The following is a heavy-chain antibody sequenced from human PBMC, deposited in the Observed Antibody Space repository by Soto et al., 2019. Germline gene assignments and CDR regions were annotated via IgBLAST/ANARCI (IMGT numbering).Heavy chain of an antibody. Sequence: ASVKVSCKASGYTFTSYDINWVRQATGQGLEWMGWMNPNSGNTGYAQKFQGRVTMTRNTSISTAYMELSSLRSEDTAVYYCARGRVTIFGVLRYYYGMDVWGQGTTVTVS. J-gene: IGHJ6*02. V-gene: IGHV1-8*01. CDR3: ARGRVTIFGVLRYYYGMDV. D-gene: IGHD3-3*01. CDR1: GYTFTSYD. CDR2: MNPNSGNT.